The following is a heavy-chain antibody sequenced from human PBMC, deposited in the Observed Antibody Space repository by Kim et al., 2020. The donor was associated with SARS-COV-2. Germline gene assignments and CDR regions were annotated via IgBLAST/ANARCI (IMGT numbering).Heavy chain of an antibody. CDR3: ARFKGEGGYEFWSGYYPGAGKAY. J-gene: IGHJ4*02. CDR2: INPNSGGT. Sequence: ASVKVSCKASGYTFTGYYMHWVRQAPGQGLEWMGRINPNSGGTNYAQKFQGRVTMTRDTSISTAYMELSRLRSDDTAVYYCARFKGEGGYEFWSGYYPGAGKAYWGQGTLVTVSS. D-gene: IGHD3-3*01. CDR1: GYTFTGYY. V-gene: IGHV1-2*06.